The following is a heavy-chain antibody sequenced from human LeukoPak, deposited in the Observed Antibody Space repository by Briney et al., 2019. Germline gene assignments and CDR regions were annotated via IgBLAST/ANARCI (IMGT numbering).Heavy chain of an antibody. D-gene: IGHD5-12*01. V-gene: IGHV4-34*01. CDR2: INHSGST. CDR3: ARERYGGYRWFDP. J-gene: IGHJ5*02. Sequence: SETLSLTCAVYGGSFSGYYWSWIRQPPGKGLEWIGEINHSGSTNYNPSLKSRVTISVDTSKNQFSLKLSSVTAADTAVYYCARERYGGYRWFDPWGQGTLVTVSS. CDR1: GGSFSGYY.